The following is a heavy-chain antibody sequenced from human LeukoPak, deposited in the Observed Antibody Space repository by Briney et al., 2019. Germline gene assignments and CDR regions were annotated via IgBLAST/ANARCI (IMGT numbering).Heavy chain of an antibody. CDR1: GFIFSSYN. CDR3: ARVLGYYYDSRGHDY. D-gene: IGHD3-22*01. V-gene: IGHV3-21*01. J-gene: IGHJ4*02. Sequence: PGGSLRLSCAASGFIFSSYNMNWVRQAPGKGLEWVSSISTSSSYIYYADSVKGRFTISRDNAKNPLYLQMNSLRGEDTAVYYCARVLGYYYDSRGHDYWGQGTLVTVSS. CDR2: ISTSSSYI.